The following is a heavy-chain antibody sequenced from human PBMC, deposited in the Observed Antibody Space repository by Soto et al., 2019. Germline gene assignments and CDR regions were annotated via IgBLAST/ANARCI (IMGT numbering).Heavy chain of an antibody. Sequence: EVQLVESGGGLVQPGGSLRLSCAASGFTFSNYWMHWVRQAPGKGLVWVSRISSDETSTSYADSVKGRFTISSDNAKNTLYPQINSLRVEDTAVYYCARDPVIVFVPAGTPSNYWGQGDGVTVAS. CDR1: GFTFSNYW. CDR2: ISSDETST. D-gene: IGHD2-2*01. V-gene: IGHV3-74*01. J-gene: IGHJ4*02. CDR3: ARDPVIVFVPAGTPSNY.